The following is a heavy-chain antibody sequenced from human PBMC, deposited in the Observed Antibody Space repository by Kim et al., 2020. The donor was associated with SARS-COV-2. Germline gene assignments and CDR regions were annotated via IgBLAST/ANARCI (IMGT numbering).Heavy chain of an antibody. CDR3: ARDRDFWSGYYLFDY. CDR1: GGSISSYY. D-gene: IGHD3-3*01. V-gene: IGHV4-4*07. Sequence: SETLSLTCTVSGGSISSYYWSWIRQPAGKGLEWIGRIYTSGSTNYNPSLKSRVTMSVDTSKNQFSLKLSSVTAADTAVYYCARDRDFWSGYYLFDYWGQGTLVTVSS. J-gene: IGHJ4*02. CDR2: IYTSGST.